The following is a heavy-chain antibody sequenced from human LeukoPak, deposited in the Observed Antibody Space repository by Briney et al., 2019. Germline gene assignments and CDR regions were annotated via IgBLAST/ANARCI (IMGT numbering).Heavy chain of an antibody. D-gene: IGHD6-19*01. CDR3: ARGRALLQWDAFDI. J-gene: IGHJ3*02. CDR1: GGTFSSYA. V-gene: IGHV1-69*13. CDR2: IIPIFGTA. Sequence: ASVKVSCKASGGTFSSYAISWVRQAPGQGLEWMGGIIPIFGTANYAQKFQGRVTITADESTSTAYMELSSLRSEDTAVYYCARGRALLQWDAFDIWGQGTMVTVSS.